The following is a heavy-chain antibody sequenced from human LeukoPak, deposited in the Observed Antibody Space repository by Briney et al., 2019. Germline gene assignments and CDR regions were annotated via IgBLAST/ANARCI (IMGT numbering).Heavy chain of an antibody. D-gene: IGHD4-17*01. CDR1: GFTFSSYA. CDR2: ISYDGSNK. Sequence: GGSLRLSCAASGFTFSSYAMHWVRQAPGKGLEWVAVISYDGSNKYYADSVKGRFTISRDNSKNTLYLQMNSLRAEDTAVYYCARAGDYGPIDYWGQGTLVTVSS. J-gene: IGHJ4*02. CDR3: ARAGDYGPIDY. V-gene: IGHV3-30-3*01.